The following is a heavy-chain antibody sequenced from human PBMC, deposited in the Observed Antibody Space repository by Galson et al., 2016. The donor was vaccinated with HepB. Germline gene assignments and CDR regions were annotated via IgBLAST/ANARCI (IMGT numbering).Heavy chain of an antibody. Sequence: SLRLSCAASGFTLNIFAMHWVRQAPGKGLEWVANIKQDGSEKYYVDSVKGRFTISRDNAKNSLYLQMNSLRAEDTAVYYCARNLLFDWLSRADFDYWGQGTLVTVSP. J-gene: IGHJ4*02. CDR3: ARNLLFDWLSRADFDY. V-gene: IGHV3-7*03. CDR2: IKQDGSEK. D-gene: IGHD3-9*01. CDR1: GFTLNIFA.